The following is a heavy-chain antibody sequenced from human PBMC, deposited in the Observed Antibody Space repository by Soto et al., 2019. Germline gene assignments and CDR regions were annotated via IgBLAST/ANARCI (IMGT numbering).Heavy chain of an antibody. CDR2: ISGSGGRT. Sequence: EVQLLESGGGSIQPGGSLRLSCEASGFTFSNYGMTWVRLAPGKGLEWVSTISGSGGRTFYADPVKGRFTISRDNSKNTLYLQMNSLRAEDTAVYYCAKEMIASTLADFFDYWGQGTLVTVSS. D-gene: IGHD2-21*01. CDR3: AKEMIASTLADFFDY. CDR1: GFTFSNYG. V-gene: IGHV3-23*01. J-gene: IGHJ4*02.